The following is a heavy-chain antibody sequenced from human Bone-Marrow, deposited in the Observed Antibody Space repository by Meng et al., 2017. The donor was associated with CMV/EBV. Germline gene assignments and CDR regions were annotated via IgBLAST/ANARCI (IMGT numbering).Heavy chain of an antibody. D-gene: IGHD2-21*01. CDR1: GYTFTGND. V-gene: IGHV1-18*01. J-gene: IGHJ4*02. CDR2: ISPQNGDA. Sequence: ASVKVSCKASGYTFTGNDITWMRQAPGQGPQWLGGISPQNGDANYAHSLRGRVAMTVDRSTATVHMELRSLRSDDTAVYYCARGVSHFDYWGQGPRVTGSS. CDR3: ARGVSHFDY.